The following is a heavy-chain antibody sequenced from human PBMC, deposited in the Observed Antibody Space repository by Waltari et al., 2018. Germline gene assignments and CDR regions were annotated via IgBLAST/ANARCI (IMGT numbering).Heavy chain of an antibody. CDR1: GYSISSGYY. J-gene: IGHJ4*02. CDR3: ARGFPNIWFGEELSGGY. V-gene: IGHV4-38-2*01. CDR2: IYHSGRT. D-gene: IGHD3-10*01. Sequence: QVQLQESGPGLVKPSETLSLTCAVSGYSISSGYYWGWIRQPPGKGLEWIGSIYHSGRTYYNPSLKSRVTISVDTSKNQFSLKLSSVTAADTAVYYCARGFPNIWFGEELSGGYWGQGTLVTVSS.